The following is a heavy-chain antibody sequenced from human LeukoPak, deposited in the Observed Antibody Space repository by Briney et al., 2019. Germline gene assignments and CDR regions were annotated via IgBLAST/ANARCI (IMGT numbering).Heavy chain of an antibody. Sequence: GGSLRLSCAASGFTFSSYSMNWVRQAPGKGLEWVSVISGSGGTTYYADSVKGRFTISRDNSKNTLYLQMNSLTAEDTAVYYCAKGISDYYRFDFWGQGTLVTVSS. V-gene: IGHV3-23*01. CDR3: AKGISDYYRFDF. J-gene: IGHJ4*02. CDR2: ISGSGGTT. CDR1: GFTFSSYS. D-gene: IGHD4-17*01.